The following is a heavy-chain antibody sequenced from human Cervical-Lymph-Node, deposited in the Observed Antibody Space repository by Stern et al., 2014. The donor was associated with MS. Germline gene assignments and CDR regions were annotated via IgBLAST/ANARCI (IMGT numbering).Heavy chain of an antibody. CDR1: GFTFSDYY. Sequence: DQLVESGGGLVKPGGSLRLSCAASGFTFSDYYMSWIRQAPGKGLEWVSYISSSSSYTNYADSVKGRFTISRDNAKNSLYLQMNSLRAEDTAVYYCARATVTTYFPTIWGQGTLVTVSS. CDR3: ARATVTTYFPTI. V-gene: IGHV3-11*06. D-gene: IGHD4-17*01. CDR2: ISSSSSYT. J-gene: IGHJ4*02.